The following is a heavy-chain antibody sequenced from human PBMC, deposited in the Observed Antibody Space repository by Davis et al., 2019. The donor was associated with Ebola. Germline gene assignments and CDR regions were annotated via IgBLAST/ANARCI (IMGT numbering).Heavy chain of an antibody. CDR2: IYPGDSDT. Sequence: PGGSLRLSCKGSGYSFTSYWIGWVRRMPGKGLEWMGIIYPGDSDTRYSPSFEGQVTISADRSISTAYLQWSSLEASDSAMYYCARRQIVWDGSGYYIDYWGQGTLVTVSS. CDR1: GYSFTSYW. D-gene: IGHD3-22*01. J-gene: IGHJ4*02. V-gene: IGHV5-51*01. CDR3: ARRQIVWDGSGYYIDY.